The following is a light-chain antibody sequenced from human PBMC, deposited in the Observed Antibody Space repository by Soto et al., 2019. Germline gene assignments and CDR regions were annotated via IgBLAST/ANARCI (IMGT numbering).Light chain of an antibody. J-gene: IGKJ2*01. CDR3: QQYNNWPPYT. CDR2: GAS. CDR1: QSVSSN. Sequence: EIVMTQSPATLSVSPGARVTLSCRASQSVSSNLAWYQQKPGQAPRLLIYGASTRATGIPARFSGSGSGTEFTLTISSLQSEDFAVYYCQQYNNWPPYTFGQGTKLEIK. V-gene: IGKV3-15*01.